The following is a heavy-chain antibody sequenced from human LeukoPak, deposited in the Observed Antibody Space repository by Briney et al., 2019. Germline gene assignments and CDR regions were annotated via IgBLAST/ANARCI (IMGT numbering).Heavy chain of an antibody. Sequence: SETLSLTCTVSGDSISSGNYYWNWIRQPAGKGLEWIGRFWPGGGPSYKPSLKSRATISIDTSKNQFSLTLSSVTAADTALYYCANGIVATGGDAFDIWGQGTMVTVSS. CDR2: FWPGGGP. V-gene: IGHV4-61*02. CDR3: ANGIVATGGDAFDI. CDR1: GDSISSGNYY. J-gene: IGHJ3*02. D-gene: IGHD5-12*01.